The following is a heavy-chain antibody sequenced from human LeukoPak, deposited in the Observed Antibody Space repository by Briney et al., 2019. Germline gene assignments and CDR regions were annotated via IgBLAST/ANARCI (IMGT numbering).Heavy chain of an antibody. CDR3: ASYYDTQGGY. D-gene: IGHD3-22*01. V-gene: IGHV4-4*07. CDR1: GGSISSYY. CDR2: IYTSGST. J-gene: IGHJ4*02. Sequence: SEALSLTCTVSGGSISSYYWSWIRQPAGKGLEWVGRIYTSGSTNYNPSLKSRLTMSVDTSKNHFSLKLSSVTAADTAVYYCASYYDTQGGYWGQGTLVTVSS.